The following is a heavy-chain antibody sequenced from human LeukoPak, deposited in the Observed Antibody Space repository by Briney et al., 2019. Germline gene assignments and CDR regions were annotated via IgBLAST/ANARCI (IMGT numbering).Heavy chain of an antibody. V-gene: IGHV4-4*02. CDR2: IYHSGST. D-gene: IGHD5-24*01. J-gene: IGHJ5*02. CDR3: ARRRERWLQLFGNWFDP. Sequence: SETLSLTCAVSGVSISSSNWWSWVRQPPGKGLEWIGEIYHSGSTNYNPSLKSRVTISVDKSKNQFSLKLSSVTAADTAVYYCARRRERWLQLFGNWFDPWGQGTLVTVSS. CDR1: GVSISSSNW.